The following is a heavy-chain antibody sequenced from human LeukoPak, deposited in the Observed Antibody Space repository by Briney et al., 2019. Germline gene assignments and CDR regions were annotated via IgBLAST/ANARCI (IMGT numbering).Heavy chain of an antibody. D-gene: IGHD3-3*01. CDR1: GFTFSDYY. CDR2: ISSSGSTI. Sequence: PGGSLRLSCAASGFTFSDYYMSWIRQAPGKGLEWVSYISSSGSTIYYADSVKGRFTISRDNAKNSLYLQMNSLRAEDTAVYYCAGPTHRNPYDDYWGQGTLVTVSS. V-gene: IGHV3-11*01. J-gene: IGHJ4*02. CDR3: AGPTHRNPYDDY.